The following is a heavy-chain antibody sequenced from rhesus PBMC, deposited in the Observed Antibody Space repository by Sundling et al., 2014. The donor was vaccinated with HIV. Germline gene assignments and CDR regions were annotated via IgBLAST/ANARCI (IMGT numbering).Heavy chain of an antibody. J-gene: IGHJ1*01. V-gene: IGHV4-173*01. CDR1: GDSISTSY. Sequence: QVQLQESGPGLVKPSETLSLTCAVSGDSISTSYWNWIRQSPGKGPEWIGRVSDSGGSTDYNPSLKSRVSISTDTSKNRFSLNLRSVSAADTAVYYCARHRGYCTSGSCYVLDCDVWGQGALVTVSS. D-gene: IGHD2-2*01. CDR2: VSDSGGST. CDR3: ARHRGYCTSGSCYVLDCDV.